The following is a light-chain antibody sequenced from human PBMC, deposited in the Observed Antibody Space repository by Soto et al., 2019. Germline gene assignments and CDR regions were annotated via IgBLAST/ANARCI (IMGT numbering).Light chain of an antibody. CDR3: QQYNHWPPIA. CDR1: QSVSSS. J-gene: IGKJ5*01. Sequence: EIVMTQSPATLSVSPGERATLSCRASQSVSSSLAWYQQKPGQAPRLLIYGASTRATGIPARFSGSGSGTEFTLTISILQSEDFAFYYCQQYNHWPPIAFGQGARLEI. V-gene: IGKV3-15*01. CDR2: GAS.